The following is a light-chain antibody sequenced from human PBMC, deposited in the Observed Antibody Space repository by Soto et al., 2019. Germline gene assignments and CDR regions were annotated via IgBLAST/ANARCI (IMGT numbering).Light chain of an antibody. Sequence: EIVLTQSPGTLSLSPGERATLSCRASQSVRDSHLAWYQQKPGQAPSLLIYETSSRATGIPDRFRGSGSGTEFALIITRVEPEDVAMYFCQQYGSSPGTFGQGTKVDIK. J-gene: IGKJ1*01. CDR3: QQYGSSPGT. V-gene: IGKV3-20*01. CDR1: QSVRDSH. CDR2: ETS.